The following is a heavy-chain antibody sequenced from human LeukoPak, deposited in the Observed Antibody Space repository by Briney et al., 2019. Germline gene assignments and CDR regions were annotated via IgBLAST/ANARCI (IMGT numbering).Heavy chain of an antibody. CDR1: GYTFTSYD. CDR2: MNPNSGNT. CDR3: ARGVWDYGDHIDY. V-gene: IGHV1-8*01. J-gene: IGHJ4*02. Sequence: ASVKVFCKASGYTFTSYDINWVRQATGQGLEWMGWMNPNSGNTGYAQKFQGRVTMTRNTSISTACMELSSLRSEDTAVYYCARGVWDYGDHIDYWGQGTLVTVSS. D-gene: IGHD4-17*01.